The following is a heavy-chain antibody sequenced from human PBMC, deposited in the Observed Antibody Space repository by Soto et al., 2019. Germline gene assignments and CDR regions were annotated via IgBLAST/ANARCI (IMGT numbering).Heavy chain of an antibody. J-gene: IGHJ6*02. CDR2: IYDSGST. CDR3: AREDGYNYSPYYYYYYGMDV. Sequence: PSETLSLTCTVSGGSISSYYWSWIRQPPGKGLKWIGYIYDSGSTNYNPSLKSRVTISVDTSKNQFSLRLTSVTAADTAVYYCAREDGYNYSPYYYYYYGMDVWGQGTTVTVSS. V-gene: IGHV4-59*01. CDR1: GGSISSYY. D-gene: IGHD5-12*01.